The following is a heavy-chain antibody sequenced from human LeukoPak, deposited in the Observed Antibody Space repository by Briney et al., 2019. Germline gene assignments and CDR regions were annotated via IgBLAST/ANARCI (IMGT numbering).Heavy chain of an antibody. D-gene: IGHD6-13*01. Sequence: SETLSLTCTVSGGSISSSSYYWSWIRQPPGKGLEWIGEINHSGSTNYNPSLKSRVTISVDTSKNQFSLKLSSVTAADTAVYYCARRAAGHNFYYYYYYMDVWGKGTTVTISS. CDR3: ARRAAGHNFYYYYYYMDV. CDR2: INHSGST. CDR1: GGSISSSSYY. J-gene: IGHJ6*03. V-gene: IGHV4-39*07.